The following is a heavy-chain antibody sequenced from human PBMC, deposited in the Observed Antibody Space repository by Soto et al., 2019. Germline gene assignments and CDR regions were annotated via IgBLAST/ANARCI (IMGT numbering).Heavy chain of an antibody. CDR1: GGTFSSYA. D-gene: IGHD3-16*02. J-gene: IGHJ6*02. CDR3: ARDRADDYVWGSYRPEDV. CDR2: IIHIFGTA. Sequence: QVQLVQSVAEVKKPGYSVKVSCKASGGTFSSYAISWVRQAPGQGLAWMGGIIHIFGTANYAQTFQGRVTIPADESTSTAYMELSSLRSDDTAVYYCARDRADDYVWGSYRPEDVWGQGTTGTVSS. V-gene: IGHV1-69*19.